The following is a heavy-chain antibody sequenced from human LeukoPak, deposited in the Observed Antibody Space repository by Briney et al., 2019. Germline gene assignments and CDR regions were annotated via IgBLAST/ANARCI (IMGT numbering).Heavy chain of an antibody. V-gene: IGHV3-53*01. D-gene: IGHD3-9*01. J-gene: IGHJ6*03. CDR3: ARSGGYDILTGYPYYYYMDV. CDR1: GFTVSSNY. Sequence: PGGSLRLSCAASGFTVSSNYMSWVRQAPGKGLEWVSVIYSGGSTYYADSVKGRFTISRDNSKNTLYLQMNSLRAEDTAVYYCARSGGYDILTGYPYYYYMDVWGKGTTVTVSS. CDR2: IYSGGST.